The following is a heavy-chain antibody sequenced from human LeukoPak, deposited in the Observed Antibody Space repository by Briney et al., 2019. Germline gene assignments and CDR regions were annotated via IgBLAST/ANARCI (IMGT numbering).Heavy chain of an antibody. CDR2: IYYSGST. CDR1: GGSISSSSYY. CDR3: ASQKDYDSSGYYSDGHYYYYYYMDV. J-gene: IGHJ6*03. V-gene: IGHV4-61*01. Sequence: SETLSLTCTVSGGSISSSSYYWSWIRQPPGKGLEWIGYIYYSGSTNYNPSLKSRVTISVDTSKNQFSLKLSSVTAADTAVYYCASQKDYDSSGYYSDGHYYYYYYMDVWGKGTTVTVSS. D-gene: IGHD3-22*01.